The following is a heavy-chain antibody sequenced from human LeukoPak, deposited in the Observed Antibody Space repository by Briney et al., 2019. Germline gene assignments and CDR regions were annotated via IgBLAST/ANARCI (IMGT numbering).Heavy chain of an antibody. D-gene: IGHD2-21*01. CDR2: MYYSGTT. CDR1: GTSMNLYS. J-gene: IGHJ6*01. CDR3: ATTEKNRYYINF. V-gene: IGHV4-59*12. Sequence: SETLSLTCSGSGTSMNLYSWNWIRQSPGKGLEWIAYMYYSGTTNYNPSLENRAAISLDLSRHQFSLRLNSVTAADTAVYFCATTEKNRYYINFWGPGNTVIVSS.